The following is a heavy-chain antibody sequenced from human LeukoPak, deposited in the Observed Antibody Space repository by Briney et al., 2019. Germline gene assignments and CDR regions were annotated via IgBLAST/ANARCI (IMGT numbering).Heavy chain of an antibody. CDR1: GGSINSYY. Sequence: PSETLSLTCTVSGGSINSYYRSWIRQPPGKGLEWIGYIYYSGSTYSNPSLKSRVTISLGTSKNQFSLRLSSVTAADTAVYYCARRVGHSYGVTGAGAFDIWGPGTLVTVSS. V-gene: IGHV4-59*01. CDR2: IYYSGST. J-gene: IGHJ3*02. D-gene: IGHD5-18*01. CDR3: ARRVGHSYGVTGAGAFDI.